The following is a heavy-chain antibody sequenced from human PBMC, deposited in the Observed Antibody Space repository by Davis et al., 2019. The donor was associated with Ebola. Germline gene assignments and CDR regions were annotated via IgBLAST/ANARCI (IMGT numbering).Heavy chain of an antibody. D-gene: IGHD4-11*01. CDR2: INSDGSST. J-gene: IGHJ2*01. CDR1: GFTFSSYW. V-gene: IGHV3-74*01. CDR3: ARAATVTDWYFDL. Sequence: PGGSLRLSCAASGFTFSSYWMHWVRQAPGKGLVWVSRINSDGSSTSYADSVKGRFTFSRDNAKNTLYLQMNSLRAEDTAVYYCARAATVTDWYFDLWGRGTLVTVSS.